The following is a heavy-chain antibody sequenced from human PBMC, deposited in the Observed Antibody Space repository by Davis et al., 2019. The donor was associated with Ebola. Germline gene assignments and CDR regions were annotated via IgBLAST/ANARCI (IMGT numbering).Heavy chain of an antibody. V-gene: IGHV3-53*04. J-gene: IGHJ3*02. CDR3: ARAGAVTVAFDI. D-gene: IGHD4-17*01. Sequence: GESLKISCAASGFTFSSYAMSWVRQAPGKGLEWVSVIYSGASTYYADSVKGRFTISRHNSKNTLYLQMNSLRAEDTAVYYCARAGAVTVAFDIWGQGTMVTVSS. CDR2: IYSGAST. CDR1: GFTFSSYA.